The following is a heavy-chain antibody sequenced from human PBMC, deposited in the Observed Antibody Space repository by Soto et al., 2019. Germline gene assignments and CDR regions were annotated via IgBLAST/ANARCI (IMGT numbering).Heavy chain of an antibody. CDR2: ISSSSSYI. CDR3: ARDLISGYSGYDFPDALDI. J-gene: IGHJ3*02. D-gene: IGHD5-12*01. CDR1: GFTFSSYS. Sequence: GGSLRLSCAASGFTFSSYSMNWVRQAPGKGLEWVSSISSSSSYIYYADSVKGRFTISRDNAKNSLYLQMNSLRAEDTAVYYCARDLISGYSGYDFPDALDIWGQGTMVTVSS. V-gene: IGHV3-21*01.